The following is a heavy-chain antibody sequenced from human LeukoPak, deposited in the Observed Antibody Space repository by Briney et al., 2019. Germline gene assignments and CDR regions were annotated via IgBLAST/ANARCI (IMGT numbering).Heavy chain of an antibody. J-gene: IGHJ4*02. CDR3: ARVEGGEWYYCDY. D-gene: IGHD2-8*02. V-gene: IGHV1-2*02. CDR2: INPNNGGT. CDR1: GYTFTGYY. Sequence: ASVKVSFKASGYTFTGYYSHWVRQAPGQGLEWMGWINPNNGGTNYAQKFQGRVTMNLDTSISTGYMELSRLRSDDTAIYFCARVEGGEWYYCDYWGEGPLVTVFS.